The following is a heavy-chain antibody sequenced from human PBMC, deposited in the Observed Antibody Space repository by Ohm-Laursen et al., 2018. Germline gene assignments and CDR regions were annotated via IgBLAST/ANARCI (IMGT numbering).Heavy chain of an antibody. Sequence: TLSLTCPVSGGSISSGGYYWSWIRQHPGKGLEWIGYIYYSGSTYYNPSLKSRVTISVDTSKNQFSLKLSSVTAADTAVYYCARDKGGSYFDYWGQGTLVTVSS. V-gene: IGHV4-31*03. CDR3: ARDKGGSYFDY. CDR1: GGSISSGGYY. CDR2: IYYSGST. J-gene: IGHJ4*02. D-gene: IGHD1-26*01.